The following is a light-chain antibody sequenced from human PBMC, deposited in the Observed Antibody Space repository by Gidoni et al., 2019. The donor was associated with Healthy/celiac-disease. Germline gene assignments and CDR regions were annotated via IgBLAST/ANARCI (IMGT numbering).Light chain of an antibody. Sequence: EILMTQSPATLSVSPGERATRPCRASQSVSSNLALYQQKPGQAPRLLIYGASTRATGIPARFSGSGSGTEFTLTISSLQSEDFAVYYCQQYNNWPPIPFGQGTRLEIK. CDR2: GAS. V-gene: IGKV3-15*01. CDR1: QSVSSN. CDR3: QQYNNWPPIP. J-gene: IGKJ5*01.